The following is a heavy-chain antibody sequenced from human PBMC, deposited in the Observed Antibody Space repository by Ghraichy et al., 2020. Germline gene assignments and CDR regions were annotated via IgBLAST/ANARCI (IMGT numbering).Heavy chain of an antibody. CDR2: ISIGSNTI. CDR3: ARDDKWGFDY. J-gene: IGHJ4*02. CDR1: GFTFSDYS. Sequence: GGSLRLSCTASGFTFSDYSMNWVRQAPGKGLEWVSYISIGSNTIYYADSVKGRFTISRDNDKNSLFLQMKSLRDEDTAVYYCARDDKWGFDYWGQGALVTVSS. V-gene: IGHV3-48*02. D-gene: IGHD7-27*01.